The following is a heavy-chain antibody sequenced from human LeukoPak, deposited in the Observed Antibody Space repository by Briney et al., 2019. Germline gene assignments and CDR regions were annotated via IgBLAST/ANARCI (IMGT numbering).Heavy chain of an antibody. V-gene: IGHV4-34*01. CDR3: ARAYCSSTSCAPDY. CDR1: GGSFSGYY. J-gene: IGHJ4*02. Sequence: SETLSLTCAVYGGSFSGYYWSWIRQPPGKGLEWIGEINHSGSTNYNPSLKSRVTISVDTSKNQFSLKLSSVTAADTAVYYCARAYCSSTSCAPDYWGQGTLDTVSS. CDR2: INHSGST. D-gene: IGHD2-2*01.